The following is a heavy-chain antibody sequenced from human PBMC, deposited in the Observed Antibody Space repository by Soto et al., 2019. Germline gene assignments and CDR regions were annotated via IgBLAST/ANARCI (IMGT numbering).Heavy chain of an antibody. J-gene: IGHJ4*02. CDR3: ARLGELSFVDY. D-gene: IGHD3-16*02. CDR1: GGSISSYY. V-gene: IGHV4-59*01. Sequence: SETLSLTCTVSGGSISSYYWSWIRQPPGKGLEWIGYIYYSGSTNYNPPLKSRVTISVDTSKNQFSLKLSSVTAADTAVYYCARLGELSFVDYWGQGTLVTVSS. CDR2: IYYSGST.